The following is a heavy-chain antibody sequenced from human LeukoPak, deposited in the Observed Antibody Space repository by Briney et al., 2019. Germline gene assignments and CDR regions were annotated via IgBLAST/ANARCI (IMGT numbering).Heavy chain of an antibody. CDR1: GXTFSSYW. D-gene: IGHD4-17*01. J-gene: IGHJ4*02. CDR3: ASVRLHGDYNY. Sequence: LRLSXAASGXTFSSYWMHWVRQAPGKGLVWVSRINSDGSSTSYADSVKGRFTISRDNAKNTLYLQMNSLRAEDTAVYYCASVRLHGDYNYWGQGTLVTVSS. V-gene: IGHV3-74*01. CDR2: INSDGSST.